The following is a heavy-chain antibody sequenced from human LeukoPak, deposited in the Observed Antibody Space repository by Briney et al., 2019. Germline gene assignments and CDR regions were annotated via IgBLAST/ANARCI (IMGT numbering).Heavy chain of an antibody. Sequence: GGSLRLSCAASGFTFSSYAMHWVRQAPGKGLEWVAVISYDGSNKYYADSVKGRVTISRDNAKNSLYLQMNSLRAEDTAVYYCAREGMYSGALSGADYWGQGTLVTVSS. J-gene: IGHJ4*02. D-gene: IGHD6-19*01. CDR1: GFTFSSYA. CDR2: ISYDGSNK. CDR3: AREGMYSGALSGADY. V-gene: IGHV3-30-3*01.